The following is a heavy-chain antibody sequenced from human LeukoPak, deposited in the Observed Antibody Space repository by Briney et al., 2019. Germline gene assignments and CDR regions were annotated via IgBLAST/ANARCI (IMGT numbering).Heavy chain of an antibody. D-gene: IGHD3/OR15-3a*01. J-gene: IGHJ5*02. Sequence: PGASLRLSCAASGFTFNSYAMSWVRQAPGKGLEWVSGISGSGDSTFHADSVKGRFTISRDNSKNTLYLQMNSLRAEDTAVYYCAKDGTPVGTDWLLPGWFDPWGQGTLVTVSS. V-gene: IGHV3-23*01. CDR3: AKDGTPVGTDWLLPGWFDP. CDR2: ISGSGDST. CDR1: GFTFNSYA.